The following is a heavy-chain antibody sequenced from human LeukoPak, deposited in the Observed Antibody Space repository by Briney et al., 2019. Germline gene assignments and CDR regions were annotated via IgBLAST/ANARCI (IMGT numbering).Heavy chain of an antibody. J-gene: IGHJ3*02. D-gene: IGHD1-26*01. CDR2: ISSGGTYI. CDR1: GFTFSTYT. Sequence: GGSLRLSCAASGFTFSTYTMNWVRQAPGKGLEWVSCISSGGTYIYYADSVKGRFTISRDNAKNSLYLQMDSLRAEDTAVYYCAREGADAFDIWGQGTMVTVSS. CDR3: AREGADAFDI. V-gene: IGHV3-21*01.